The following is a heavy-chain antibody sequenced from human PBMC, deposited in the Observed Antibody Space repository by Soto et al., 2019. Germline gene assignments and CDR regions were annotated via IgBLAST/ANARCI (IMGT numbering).Heavy chain of an antibody. Sequence: QVQLQESGPGLVKPSETLSLTCTVSGGSISGYFWSWIRQPPGKEQEWIGYISYRGNTNYNPSLQARVSSSLVTSKMQIHLKLDAVAAADAAVYYCARMERCNEGLSVYYFDFWGQGTLVTVSS. V-gene: IGHV4-59*01. J-gene: IGHJ4*02. CDR2: ISYRGNT. CDR1: GGSISGYF. CDR3: ARMERCNEGLSVYYFDF. D-gene: IGHD1-1*01.